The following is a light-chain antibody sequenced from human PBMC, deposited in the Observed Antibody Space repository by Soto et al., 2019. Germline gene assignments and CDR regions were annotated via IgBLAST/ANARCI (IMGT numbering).Light chain of an antibody. V-gene: IGKV1-39*01. CDR2: TAS. Sequence: DIQMTQSPSSLSASVGDRVTITCRASQSISSYLNWYQQIPGKAPKLLIYTASSLQSGVPSRFSGSGSGTDFTLTISSLQPEDFATYYGQHSYSTWTFGQGTKVEIK. CDR1: QSISSY. CDR3: QHSYSTWT. J-gene: IGKJ1*01.